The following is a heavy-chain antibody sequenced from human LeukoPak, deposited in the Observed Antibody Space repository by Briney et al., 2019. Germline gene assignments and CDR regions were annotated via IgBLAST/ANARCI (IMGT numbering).Heavy chain of an antibody. D-gene: IGHD5-24*01. Sequence: GGSLRLSCAASGLTFRSYWMHWARQAPGKGLVWVSRINSDGSSTSYADSVKGRLTISGDNAKNTLYLQMNSLRAEDTAVYYCARDLGRDGYFDYWGQGTLVTVSS. CDR2: INSDGSST. CDR1: GLTFRSYW. CDR3: ARDLGRDGYFDY. J-gene: IGHJ4*02. V-gene: IGHV3-74*01.